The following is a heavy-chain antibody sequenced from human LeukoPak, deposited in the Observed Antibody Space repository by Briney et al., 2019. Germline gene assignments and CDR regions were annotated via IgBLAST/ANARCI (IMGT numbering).Heavy chain of an antibody. Sequence: GGSLRLPCAASGFPFSSYGMLWARQAPGKGLECVAVVSYDGNNKYYAVSVTGRFTISRDNSKNTLYLQMNSVRAEDTAVYYCAKIAAAGIGVDYWGQGTLVTVSS. CDR1: GFPFSSYG. CDR3: AKIAAAGIGVDY. J-gene: IGHJ4*02. V-gene: IGHV3-30*18. D-gene: IGHD6-13*01. CDR2: VSYDGNNK.